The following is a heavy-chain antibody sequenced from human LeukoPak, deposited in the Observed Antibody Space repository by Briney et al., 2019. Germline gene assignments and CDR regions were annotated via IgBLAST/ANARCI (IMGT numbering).Heavy chain of an antibody. V-gene: IGHV1-2*02. CDR1: GYTFTGYY. CDR3: ASRKQQLVRSGHSFDY. J-gene: IGHJ4*02. CDR2: ISPNSGGT. Sequence: ASVKVSCKASGYTFTGYYMNWVRQAPGQGLEWMGWISPNSGGTNYAQKFQGRVTMTGDTSISTAYMELSSLRSDDTAVYYCASRKQQLVRSGHSFDYWGQGTLVTVSS. D-gene: IGHD6-13*01.